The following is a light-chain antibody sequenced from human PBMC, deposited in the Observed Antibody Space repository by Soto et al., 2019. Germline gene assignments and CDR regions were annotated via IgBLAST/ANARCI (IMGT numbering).Light chain of an antibody. CDR1: QSVSSSS. J-gene: IGKJ1*01. Sequence: ENVLTTSPGTLSLSPGDSATLSSTALQSVSSSSLAWYQQKPGQAPRLLIYGASSRATGIPDRLRGSGSGRDFTLTISTLQHEDFAVYHCKQDGSSPGTFVQAKKVDSK. CDR3: KQDGSSPGT. CDR2: GAS. V-gene: IGKV3-20*01.